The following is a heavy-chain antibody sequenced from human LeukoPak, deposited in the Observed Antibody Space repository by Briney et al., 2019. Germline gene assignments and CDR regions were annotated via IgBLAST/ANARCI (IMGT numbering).Heavy chain of an antibody. J-gene: IGHJ4*02. CDR3: ARRLGGRDY. V-gene: IGHV4-4*07. CDR2: IYTSGST. Sequence: SETLSLTCIVSGGSISGNYWCWIRQPAREGLEWIGRIYTSGSTHSNPSLKSLVIMSVDTSTNTFSLSLCALTVPDTPAYYCARRLGGRDYWGQGTLVTVSS. CDR1: GGSISGNY.